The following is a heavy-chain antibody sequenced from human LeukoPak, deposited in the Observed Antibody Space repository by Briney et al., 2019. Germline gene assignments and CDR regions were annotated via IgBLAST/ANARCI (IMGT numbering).Heavy chain of an antibody. CDR1: GFTFSSYA. J-gene: IGHJ4*02. V-gene: IGHV3-30*14. CDR2: ISYDGSNK. Sequence: GGSLRLSCAASGFTFSSYAMHWVRQAPGKGLEWVAVISYDGSNKYYADSVKGRFTISRDNSKNTLYLQMNSLRAEDTAVYYCARGPEGSSNYFDYWGQGTLVTVSS. D-gene: IGHD3-10*01. CDR3: ARGPEGSSNYFDY.